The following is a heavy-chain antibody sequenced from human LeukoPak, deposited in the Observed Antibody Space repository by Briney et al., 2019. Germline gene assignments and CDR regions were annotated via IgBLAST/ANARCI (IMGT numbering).Heavy chain of an antibody. D-gene: IGHD2-21*01. J-gene: IGHJ6*02. CDR2: IWYDGSNK. Sequence: GGSLRVSCAASGFTFSSYGMHWVRQARGKGLEWVAVIWYDGSNKYYADSVKGRFTISRDNSKNTLYLQMNSLRAEDTAVYYCARVMTRNLIPLNGMDVWGQGTTVTVSS. CDR3: ARVMTRNLIPLNGMDV. CDR1: GFTFSSYG. V-gene: IGHV3-33*01.